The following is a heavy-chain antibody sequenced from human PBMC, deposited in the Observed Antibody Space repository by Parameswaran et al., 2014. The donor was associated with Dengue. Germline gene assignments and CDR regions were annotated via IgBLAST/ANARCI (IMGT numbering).Heavy chain of an antibody. V-gene: IGHV1-18*01. Sequence: WVRQAPGQGLEWMGWISAYNGNTNYAQKLQGRVTMTTDTSTSTAYMELRSLRSDDTAVYYCARVGSLRFSLYYYDSSGDIDYWGQGTLVTVSS. CDR2: ISAYNGNT. D-gene: IGHD3-22*01. CDR3: ARVGSLRFSLYYYDSSGDIDY. J-gene: IGHJ4*02.